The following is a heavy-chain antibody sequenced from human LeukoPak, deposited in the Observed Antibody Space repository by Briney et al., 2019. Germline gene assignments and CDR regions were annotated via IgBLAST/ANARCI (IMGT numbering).Heavy chain of an antibody. CDR3: ARGRVDTAMVSNY. V-gene: IGHV3-33*08. CDR2: IWYDGSNK. D-gene: IGHD5-18*01. J-gene: IGHJ4*02. CDR1: GFTFSSYG. Sequence: PGRSLRLSCAASGFTFSSYGMHWVRQAPGKGLEWVAVIWYDGSNKYYADSVKGRFTISRDNSKNTLYLQMNSLRAEDTAVYYCARGRVDTAMVSNYWGQGTLVTVSS.